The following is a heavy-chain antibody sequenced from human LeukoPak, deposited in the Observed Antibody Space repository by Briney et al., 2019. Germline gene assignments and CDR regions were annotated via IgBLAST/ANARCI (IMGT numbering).Heavy chain of an antibody. CDR2: ISGSGGST. CDR3: QGITFGGVIVP. V-gene: IGHV3-23*01. Sequence: GGSLRLSCAASGFTFSTYAMTWVRQAPGKGLEWVSAISGSGGSTYYADSVKGRFTISRDNSKNTLYLQMNSLRAEDTAVYYCQGITFGGVIVPWGQGTLVTVSS. CDR1: GFTFSTYA. J-gene: IGHJ5*02. D-gene: IGHD3-16*02.